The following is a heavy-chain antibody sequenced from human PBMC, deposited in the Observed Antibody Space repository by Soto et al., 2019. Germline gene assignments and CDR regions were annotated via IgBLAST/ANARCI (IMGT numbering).Heavy chain of an antibody. CDR3: ASEVCDFVASFGMDG. Sequence: QVQLVQSGAEVKKPGSSVKVSCKASGGTFSSYAISWVRQAPGQGLEWMGGIIPIFGTANYAQKFQGRVTITADNSTSRAYTDPSSLRSEDTAVEYWASEVCDFVASFGMDGGGQGTTVTVSS. J-gene: IGHJ6*02. V-gene: IGHV1-69*06. D-gene: IGHD3-3*01. CDR1: GGTFSSYA. CDR2: IIPIFGTA.